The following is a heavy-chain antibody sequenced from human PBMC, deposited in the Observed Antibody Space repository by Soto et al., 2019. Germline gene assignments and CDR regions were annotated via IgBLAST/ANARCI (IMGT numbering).Heavy chain of an antibody. Sequence: PWETLSLTCTVSGGSISSYYWSWIRQSPGKGLEWIGYMYYSGSTNYNPSLKSRVTISIDTSRNQFSLKLSSVTAADTAVYYGARGTFGGVKEWGQETLVTASS. CDR2: MYYSGST. CDR3: ARGTFGGVKE. J-gene: IGHJ4*02. CDR1: GGSISSYY. V-gene: IGHV4-59*01. D-gene: IGHD3-16*01.